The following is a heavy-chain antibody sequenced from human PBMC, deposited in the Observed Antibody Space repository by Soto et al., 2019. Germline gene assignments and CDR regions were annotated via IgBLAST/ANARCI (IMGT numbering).Heavy chain of an antibody. Sequence: GGSLRLSCAASGFTFSSYSMNWVRQAPGKGLEWVSYISSSSSTIYYADSVKGRFTISRDNAKNSLHLQMNSLRAEDTAVYYCARESYCSGSSCSIFDNWGQGTLVTVSS. CDR3: ARESYCSGSSCSIFDN. J-gene: IGHJ4*02. V-gene: IGHV3-48*01. CDR2: ISSSSSTI. CDR1: GFTFSSYS. D-gene: IGHD2-15*01.